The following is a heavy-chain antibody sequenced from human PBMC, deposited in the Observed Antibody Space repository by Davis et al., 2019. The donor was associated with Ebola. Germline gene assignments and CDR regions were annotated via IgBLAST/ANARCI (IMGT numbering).Heavy chain of an antibody. CDR3: TREDGRRWLQSDY. D-gene: IGHD5-24*01. CDR1: GFTFGDYA. CDR2: IRSKVYGGTT. V-gene: IGHV3-49*04. J-gene: IGHJ4*02. Sequence: GGSLRLSCTASGFTFGDYAMSWVRQAPGKGLEWVGFIRSKVYGGTTEYAASVKGRFTISRDDSKSIAYLQMNSLKTEDTAVYYCTREDGRRWLQSDYWGQGTLVTVSS.